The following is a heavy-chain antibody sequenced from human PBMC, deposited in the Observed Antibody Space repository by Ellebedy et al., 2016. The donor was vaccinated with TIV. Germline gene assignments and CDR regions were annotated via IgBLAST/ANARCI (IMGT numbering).Heavy chain of an antibody. CDR1: GYTFTSYG. D-gene: IGHD5-18*01. J-gene: IGHJ4*02. Sequence: ASVKVSCKASGYTFTSYGISWVRQTPGQGLEWMGIINPSGGSTSYAQKFQGRVTMTRDTSTSTVYMELSSLRSEDTAVYYCARDRPLGGYSYGYPYWGQGTLVTVSS. V-gene: IGHV1-46*01. CDR2: INPSGGST. CDR3: ARDRPLGGYSYGYPY.